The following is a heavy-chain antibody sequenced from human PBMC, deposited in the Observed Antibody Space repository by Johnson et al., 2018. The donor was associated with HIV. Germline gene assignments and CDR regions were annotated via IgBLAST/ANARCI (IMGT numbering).Heavy chain of an antibody. V-gene: IGHV3-64*01. CDR3: AKERGKRSLHPRDAFDI. D-gene: IGHD5-24*01. J-gene: IGHJ3*02. Sequence: VQLVESGGGLVQPGRSLRLSCAASGFTFSTYAMNWVRQAPGKGLEYVSAISSNGGSTYYANSLKDRFTISRDNSKNTLYLQMGSLRAEDMAVYYCAKERGKRSLHPRDAFDIWGQGTMVTVSS. CDR1: GFTFSTYA. CDR2: ISSNGGST.